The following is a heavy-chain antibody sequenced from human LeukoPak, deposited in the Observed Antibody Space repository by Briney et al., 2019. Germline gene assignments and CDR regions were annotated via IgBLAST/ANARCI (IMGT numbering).Heavy chain of an antibody. D-gene: IGHD3-10*01. CDR1: RGSISGYS. V-gene: IGHV4-59*01. Sequence: PSETLSLTCTVSRGSISGYSWSWIRQSPGGGLEWIGYIYYSGDTAYNPSLRSRVTMSVDTSKNQFSLQLRSMTAADTAVYYCVRGPYGSSISNWFDPWGQGLLVTVSS. J-gene: IGHJ5*02. CDR3: VRGPYGSSISNWFDP. CDR2: IYYSGDT.